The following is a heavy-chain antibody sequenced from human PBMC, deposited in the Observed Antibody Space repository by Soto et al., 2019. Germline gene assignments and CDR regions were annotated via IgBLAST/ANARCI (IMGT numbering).Heavy chain of an antibody. V-gene: IGHV3-23*01. CDR1: GLTFSKYA. CDR3: AKLVVITATPSPFDY. J-gene: IGHJ4*02. Sequence: PGGSLRLSSAASGLTFSKYAMSWVRQAPGKGLEWVSAISGSGGSTYYPDSVKGRFTISRDNSKNTLYLQMNSLRAEDTALYYCAKLVVITATPSPFDYWVQGTLVTVSS. D-gene: IGHD2-15*01. CDR2: ISGSGGST.